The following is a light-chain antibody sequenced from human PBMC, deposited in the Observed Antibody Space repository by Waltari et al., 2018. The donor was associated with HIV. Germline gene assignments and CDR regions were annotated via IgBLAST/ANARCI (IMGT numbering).Light chain of an antibody. CDR2: EVS. V-gene: IGLV2-14*01. Sequence: QSALTQPASVSGSPGQSITISCTGTTSGIGGYSYVSWYQQHPGKAPKLILYEVSNRPSGVSNRFSGSKSGNTASLTISGLQAEDEADYYCSSYTVSSPVVFGGGTKLTVL. J-gene: IGLJ3*02. CDR3: SSYTVSSPVV. CDR1: TSGIGGYSY.